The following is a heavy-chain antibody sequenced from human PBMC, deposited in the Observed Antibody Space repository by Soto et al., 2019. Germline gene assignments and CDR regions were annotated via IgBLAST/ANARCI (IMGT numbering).Heavy chain of an antibody. Sequence: ASVKVSCKVSGYTLTELSMHWVRQAPGKGLEWMGGFDPEDGETIYAQKFQGRVTMTEDTSTSTAYMELRSLRSDDTAVYYCARSDDTAMHWFDPWGQGTLVTVSS. D-gene: IGHD5-18*01. CDR1: GYTLTELS. J-gene: IGHJ5*02. CDR2: FDPEDGET. V-gene: IGHV1-24*01. CDR3: ARSDDTAMHWFDP.